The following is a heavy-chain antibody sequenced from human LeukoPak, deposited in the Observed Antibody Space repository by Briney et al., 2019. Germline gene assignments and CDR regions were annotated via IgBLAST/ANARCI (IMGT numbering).Heavy chain of an antibody. CDR3: ARTRSSWYRWYFDL. CDR2: INTNTGNP. CDR1: GNTFTGYY. V-gene: IGHV7-4-1*02. J-gene: IGHJ2*01. D-gene: IGHD6-13*01. Sequence: ASVKVSCKASGNTFTGYYMHWVRQAPGQGPEWMGWINTNTGNPTYAQGFTGRFVISLDTSVSTTYLQISYLKTEDTAVYYCARTRSSWYRWYFDLWGRGTLVTVSS.